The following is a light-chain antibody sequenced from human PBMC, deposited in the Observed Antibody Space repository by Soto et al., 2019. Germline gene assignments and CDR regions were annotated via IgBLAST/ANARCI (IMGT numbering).Light chain of an antibody. J-gene: IGKJ2*01. V-gene: IGKV4-1*01. CDR2: WAS. Sequence: DIVMTQSPDSLAVSLGERATINCKSSKSVLYSSNNKNYLAWYQQKPGQPPKLLIYWASTRGSGVTDRFSGSGSGTDFTLTTISLQAEDVAVYYCQQYYSTPYTFGQGTKLEIK. CDR1: KSVLYSSNNKNY. CDR3: QQYYSTPYT.